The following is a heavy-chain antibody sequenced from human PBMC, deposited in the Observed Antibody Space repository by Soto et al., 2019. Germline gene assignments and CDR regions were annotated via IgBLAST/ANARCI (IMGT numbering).Heavy chain of an antibody. V-gene: IGHV4-61*01. CDR1: GGSVSSGIYY. Sequence: SETLSLTCTVSGGSVSSGIYYWIWIRQPPGKGLEWIGYIYYSGSTNYNPSLKSRVTISVDTSKNQFSLKLSSVTAADTAVYYCARDQGGYNSYWGQGTLVTVSS. CDR3: ARDQGGYNSY. D-gene: IGHD5-12*01. CDR2: IYYSGST. J-gene: IGHJ4*02.